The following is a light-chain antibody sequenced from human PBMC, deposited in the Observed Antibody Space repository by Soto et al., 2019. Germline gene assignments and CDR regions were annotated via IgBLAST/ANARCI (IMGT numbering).Light chain of an antibody. CDR2: NAS. J-gene: IGKJ5*01. V-gene: IGKV3-11*01. CDR1: QSVSTF. Sequence: EIVLTQSPATLSLSPGERAILSCRASQSVSTFLAWFQQKPGQPPRLLIYNASNRTTGIPARFSGSGSGTDFTLTISSLEPEDFAVYYCQQYNNWASITFGQGTRLEIK. CDR3: QQYNNWASIT.